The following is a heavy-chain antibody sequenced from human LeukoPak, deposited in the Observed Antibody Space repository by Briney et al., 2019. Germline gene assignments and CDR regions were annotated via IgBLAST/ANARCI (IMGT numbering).Heavy chain of an antibody. CDR1: GGSISSYY. CDR3: ARDSDGWYDY. J-gene: IGHJ4*02. Sequence: SETLSLTCTVSGGSISSYYWSLIRQPPGKGLEWIGYIYYSGSTNYNPSLKSRVTISVDTSKNQFSLKLSSVTAADTAVYYCARDSDGWYDYWGQGTLVTVSS. D-gene: IGHD6-19*01. V-gene: IGHV4-59*01. CDR2: IYYSGST.